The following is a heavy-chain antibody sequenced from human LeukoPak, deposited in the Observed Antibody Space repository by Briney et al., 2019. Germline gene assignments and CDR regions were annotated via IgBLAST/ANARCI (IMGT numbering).Heavy chain of an antibody. CDR2: KWYDGSNK. CDR1: GFTFSSYG. CDR3: SSGYDFDY. Sequence: PGRSLRLSCAASGFTFSSYGMHWVRQAPGKGLEWVAVKWYDGSNKYYADSVKGRFTISRDNSKNTLYLQMNSLRAEDTAVYYCSSGYDFDYWGQGTLVTVSS. J-gene: IGHJ4*02. V-gene: IGHV3-33*01. D-gene: IGHD5-12*01.